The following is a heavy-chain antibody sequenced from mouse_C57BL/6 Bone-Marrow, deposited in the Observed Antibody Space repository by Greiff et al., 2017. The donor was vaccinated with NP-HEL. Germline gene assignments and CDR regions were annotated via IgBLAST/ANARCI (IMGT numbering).Heavy chain of an antibody. CDR2: IRSKSNNYAT. CDR1: GFSFNTYA. D-gene: IGHD1-1*01. Sequence: EVQGVESGGGLVQPKGSLKLSCAASGFSFNTYAMNWVRQAPGKGLEWVARIRSKSNNYATYYADSVKDRFTISRDDSESMLYLQMNNLKTEDTAMYYCVRLGLRYSNWYFDVWGTGTTVTVSS. V-gene: IGHV10-1*01. J-gene: IGHJ1*03. CDR3: VRLGLRYSNWYFDV.